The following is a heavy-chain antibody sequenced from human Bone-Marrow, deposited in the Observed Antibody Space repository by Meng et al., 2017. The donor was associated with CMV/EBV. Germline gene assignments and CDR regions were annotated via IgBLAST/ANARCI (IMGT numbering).Heavy chain of an antibody. CDR3: ARSRQLLLGNWFDP. J-gene: IGHJ5*02. Sequence: ASGFTFNDYSMNCVRQDPGNGLEWVSSITSGSKFIHYADSVKGRFTIFRDNAKNSLYLQMNSLRVEDTAVYYCARSRQLLLGNWFDPWGQGTLVTVSS. CDR2: ITSGSKFI. V-gene: IGHV3-21*01. D-gene: IGHD2-2*01. CDR1: GFTFNDYS.